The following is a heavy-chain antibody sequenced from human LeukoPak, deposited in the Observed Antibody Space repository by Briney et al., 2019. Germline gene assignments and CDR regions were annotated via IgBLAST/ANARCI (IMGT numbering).Heavy chain of an antibody. V-gene: IGHV3-48*04. D-gene: IGHD3-10*01. CDR3: ARDSYYYGSGSWRVQDC. CDR1: GFTLSSHG. Sequence: GGSLRLSCAASGFTLSSHGMNWVRQAPGKGLQWISYISSSGSTMYYADSVKGRFTMSRDNAKNSLYLQMNSLRAEDTAVYYCARDSYYYGSGSWRVQDCWGQGTLVTVSS. J-gene: IGHJ4*02. CDR2: ISSSGSTM.